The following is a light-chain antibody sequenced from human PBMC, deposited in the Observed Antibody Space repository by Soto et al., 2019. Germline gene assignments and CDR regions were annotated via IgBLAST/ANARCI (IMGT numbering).Light chain of an antibody. Sequence: SALTQPASVSGSPGQSITISCVGTSSDVGDYNYVSWYQQHPGKAPKLMIYDVSNRPSGVSNRFSGSKSGNTASLTISGLQAEVEADYYCSSYTSSSTLYVFGTGTKVTVL. CDR3: SSYTSSSTLYV. V-gene: IGLV2-14*01. J-gene: IGLJ1*01. CDR2: DVS. CDR1: SSDVGDYNY.